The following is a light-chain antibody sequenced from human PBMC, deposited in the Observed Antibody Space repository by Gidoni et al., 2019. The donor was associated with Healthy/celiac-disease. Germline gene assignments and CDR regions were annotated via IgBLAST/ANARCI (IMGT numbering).Light chain of an antibody. V-gene: IGKV1-39*01. CDR2: AAT. CDR1: QSISSY. CDR3: QQSYSTPQWT. J-gene: IGKJ1*01. Sequence: DIQMTQSPSSLSASVGDRVTITCRASQSISSYLNWYQQKPGKAPKLLIYAATSLQSGVPSTFSGSGSGTDFTLIISSLQPKDFATYYCQQSYSTPQWTFGQGTKVEIK.